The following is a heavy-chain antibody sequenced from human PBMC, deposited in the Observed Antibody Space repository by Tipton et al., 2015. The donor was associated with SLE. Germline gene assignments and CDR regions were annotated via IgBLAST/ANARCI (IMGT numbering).Heavy chain of an antibody. CDR2: TYRGGTT. CDR1: GFTFSSHA. J-gene: IGHJ4*02. Sequence: LRLSCAASGFTFSSHAMSWVRQAPGKGLEWVSVTYRGGTTYYVDSVRGRFTVSRDDSKNTLSLQMDSLRDEDRAVYFCARDHYGDPGGYFDYWGQGTLVTVSS. CDR3: ARDHYGDPGGYFDY. V-gene: IGHV3-23*03. D-gene: IGHD4-17*01.